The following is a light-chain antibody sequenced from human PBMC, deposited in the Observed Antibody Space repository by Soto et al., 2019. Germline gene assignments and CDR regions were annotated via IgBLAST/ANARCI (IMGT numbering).Light chain of an antibody. CDR1: SSNIGTNT. V-gene: IGLV1-44*01. CDR3: AAWDDSLTGSYV. CDR2: SNT. J-gene: IGLJ1*01. Sequence: QSVLTQPPSASGTPGQRVTISCSGSSSNIGTNTVNWYQQLPGTAPKLLIYSNTHRPSGVPDRFSGSKSGTSASLAISGLQSEDEADYYCAAWDDSLTGSYVFGTGTKLTVL.